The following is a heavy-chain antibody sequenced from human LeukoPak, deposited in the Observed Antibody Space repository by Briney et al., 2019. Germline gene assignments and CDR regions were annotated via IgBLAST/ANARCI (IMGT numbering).Heavy chain of an antibody. CDR1: GFTFSSHS. D-gene: IGHD5-18*01. Sequence: GGSLRLSCAASGFTFSSHSMNWVRQAPGKGLEWVSSISSSSSYIYYADSVKGRFTISRDNAKNSLYLQMNSLRAEDTAVYYCARDGGYSYGYGMDVWGKGTTVTVSS. CDR2: ISSSSSYI. CDR3: ARDGGYSYGYGMDV. V-gene: IGHV3-21*01. J-gene: IGHJ6*04.